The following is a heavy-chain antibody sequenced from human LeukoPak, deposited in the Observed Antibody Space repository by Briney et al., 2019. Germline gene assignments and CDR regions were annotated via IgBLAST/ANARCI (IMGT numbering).Heavy chain of an antibody. CDR3: AKGGWLDD. D-gene: IGHD6-19*01. CDR2: ITGRSDKT. V-gene: IGHV3-23*01. J-gene: IGHJ4*02. Sequence: PGGSLRRSCAASGFNFNKYDMTWARQAPGKGLEWVSTITGRSDKTYYTDSVKGRFVTSRDNSKDTLYLQMNSLRAEDTALYYCAKGGWLDDLGQGALVTVSS. CDR1: GFNFNKYD.